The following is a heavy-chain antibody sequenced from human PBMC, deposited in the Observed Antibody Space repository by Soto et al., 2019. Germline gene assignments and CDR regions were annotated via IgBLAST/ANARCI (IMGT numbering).Heavy chain of an antibody. CDR3: ARKTDSIPSGGDV. D-gene: IGHD3-10*01. CDR1: GFAVRHNY. J-gene: IGHJ6*04. V-gene: IGHV3-53*04. Sequence: VQLVESGGGLVQPGGSLRLSCTASGFAVRHNYMTWVRQAPGKGLEWVSLIYSGGDTAYADSVKGRFTIPRHTSQNTLYLQMNSLRAEDTAVYYCARKTDSIPSGGDVWGKGTAVTVSS. CDR2: IYSGGDT.